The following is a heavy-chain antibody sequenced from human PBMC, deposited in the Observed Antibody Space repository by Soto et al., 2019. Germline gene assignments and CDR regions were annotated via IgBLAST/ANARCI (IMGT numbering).Heavy chain of an antibody. J-gene: IGHJ6*02. V-gene: IGHV3-64*01. CDR1: GFTFSSYA. D-gene: IGHD1-26*01. CDR3: ARAMWDTYGMDV. Sequence: EVQLVESGGGLVQPGGSLRLSCAASGFTFSSYAMHWVRQAPGKGLEYVSAISSNGGSTYYANSVKGRFTISRDNSKNTLYLQMGSLRAEDMAVCYCARAMWDTYGMDVWGQGTTVTVSS. CDR2: ISSNGGST.